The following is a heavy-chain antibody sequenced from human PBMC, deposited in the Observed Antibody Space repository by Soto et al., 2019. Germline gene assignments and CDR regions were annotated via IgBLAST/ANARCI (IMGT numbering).Heavy chain of an antibody. CDR2: ISSSSSYI. D-gene: IGHD3-22*01. V-gene: IGHV3-21*01. CDR3: ARGFYYDSSGYYSTDFDY. CDR1: GFTFSSYS. Sequence: GGSLRLSCAASGFTFSSYSMNWVRQAPGKGLEWVSSISSSSSYIYYADSVKGRFTISRDNAKNSLYLQMNSLRAEDTAVYYCARGFYYDSSGYYSTDFDYWGQGTLVTVSS. J-gene: IGHJ4*02.